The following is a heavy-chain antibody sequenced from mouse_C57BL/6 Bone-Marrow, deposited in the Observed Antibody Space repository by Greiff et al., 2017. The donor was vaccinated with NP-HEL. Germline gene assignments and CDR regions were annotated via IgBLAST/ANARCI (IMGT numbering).Heavy chain of an antibody. V-gene: IGHV1-78*01. CDR1: GYTFTDHT. CDR2: IYPRDGST. J-gene: IGHJ4*01. CDR3: ARTPYSNSYAMDY. D-gene: IGHD2-5*01. Sequence: VQLQQSDAELVKPGASVKISCKVSGYTFTDHTIHWMKQRPEQGLEWIGYIYPRDGSTKYTEKFKGKATLTADKSSSTAYMQLNSLTSEDSAVYFCARTPYSNSYAMDYWGQGTSVTVSS.